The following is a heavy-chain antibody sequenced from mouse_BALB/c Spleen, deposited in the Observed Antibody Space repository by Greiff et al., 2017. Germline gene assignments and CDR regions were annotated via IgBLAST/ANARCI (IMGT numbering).Heavy chain of an antibody. Sequence: QVQLQQSGAELVRPGVSVKISCKGSGYTFTDYAMHWVKQSHAKSLEWIGVISTYYGDASYNQKFKGKATMTVDKSSSTAYMELARLTSEDSAIYYCARSECMGGNYVHYAMDYWGQGTSVTVSS. V-gene: IGHV1S137*01. CDR1: GYTFTDYA. CDR3: ARSECMGGNYVHYAMDY. D-gene: IGHD2-1*01. J-gene: IGHJ4*01. CDR2: ISTYYGDA.